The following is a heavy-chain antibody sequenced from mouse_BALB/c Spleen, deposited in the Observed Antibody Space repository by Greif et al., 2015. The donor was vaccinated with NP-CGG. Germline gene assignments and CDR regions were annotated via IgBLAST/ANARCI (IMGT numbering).Heavy chain of an antibody. Sequence: EVQLQQSGPELVKPGASVKISCKASGYTFTDYNMHWVKQSHGKSLEWIGYIYPYNGGTGYNQKFKSKATLTVDNSSSTAYMELRSLTSEDSAVYYCARSLYYDYDGDYAMDYWGQGTSVTVSS. CDR3: ARSLYYDYDGDYAMDY. CDR1: GYTFTDYN. D-gene: IGHD2-4*01. V-gene: IGHV1S29*02. J-gene: IGHJ4*01. CDR2: IYPYNGGT.